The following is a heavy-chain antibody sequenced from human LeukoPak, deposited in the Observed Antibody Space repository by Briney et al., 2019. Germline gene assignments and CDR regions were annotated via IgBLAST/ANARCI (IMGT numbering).Heavy chain of an antibody. CDR3: ARGYSNEPPFDY. CDR1: GYTFTGYY. D-gene: IGHD4-11*01. Sequence: RWASVKVSCKASGYTFTGYYMHWVRQAPGQGLEWMGWINPNSGGTNYAQKFQGRVTMTRDTSISTAYMELSRLRSDDTAVYYCARGYSNEPPFDYWGQGTLVTVSS. CDR2: INPNSGGT. J-gene: IGHJ4*02. V-gene: IGHV1-2*02.